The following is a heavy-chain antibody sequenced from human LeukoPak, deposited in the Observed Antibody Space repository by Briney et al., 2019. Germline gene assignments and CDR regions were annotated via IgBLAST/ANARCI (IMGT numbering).Heavy chain of an antibody. CDR2: INHSGST. CDR1: GGSFSGYY. V-gene: IGHV4-34*01. D-gene: IGHD2-2*02. Sequence: SETLSLTCAVYGGSFSGYYWSWIRQPPGKGLEWIGEINHSGSTNYNPSLKSRVTISVDTSKNQFSLKLSSATAADTAVYYCARGRRYQLLYGAWFDPWGQGTLVTVSS. J-gene: IGHJ5*02. CDR3: ARGRRYQLLYGAWFDP.